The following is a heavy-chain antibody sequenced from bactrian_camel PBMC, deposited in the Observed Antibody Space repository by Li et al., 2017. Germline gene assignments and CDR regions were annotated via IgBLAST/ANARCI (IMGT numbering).Heavy chain of an antibody. J-gene: IGHJ4*01. V-gene: IGHV3S63*01. Sequence: VQLVESGGGSVRAGGSLRLSCEASGYMYDNYCMGWFRQVSDMEREGVAAVYGRGVRYYYADSVQGRFTVSRDNAHNTVYLQLDSLNTEDTAMYYCAKDPKMYGGSWLSPDIDHWGQG. CDR2: VYGRGVRY. D-gene: IGHD6*01. CDR3: AKDPKMYGGSWLSPDIDH. CDR1: GYMYDNYC.